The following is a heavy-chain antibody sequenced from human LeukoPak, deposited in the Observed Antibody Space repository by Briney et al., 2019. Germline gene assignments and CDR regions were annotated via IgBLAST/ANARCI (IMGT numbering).Heavy chain of an antibody. D-gene: IGHD3-16*02. V-gene: IGHV1-2*02. Sequence: ASVKVSCKASGYTFTGYYMHWVRQAPGQGLEWMGWINPNSGGTNYAQKLQGRVTMTTDTSTSTAYMELRSLGSDDTAVYYCARGPPVSRLEGVIVIPYYWGQGTLVTVSS. CDR2: INPNSGGT. CDR1: GYTFTGYY. CDR3: ARGPPVSRLEGVIVIPYY. J-gene: IGHJ4*02.